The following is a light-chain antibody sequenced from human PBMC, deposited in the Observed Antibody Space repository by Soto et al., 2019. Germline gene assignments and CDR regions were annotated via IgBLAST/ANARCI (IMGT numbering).Light chain of an antibody. J-gene: IGLJ1*01. CDR3: QTCGTGLYV. V-gene: IGLV4-69*01. CDR2: LNSDGSH. Sequence: QPVLTQSPSASASLGASVKLTCTLSSGHSSYAIAWHQQQPEKGPRYLMKLNSDGSHSKGDGIPDRFSGSSSGAERYLTMSSRQSEDEADYYCQTCGTGLYVFGTGTKVTVL. CDR1: SGHSSYA.